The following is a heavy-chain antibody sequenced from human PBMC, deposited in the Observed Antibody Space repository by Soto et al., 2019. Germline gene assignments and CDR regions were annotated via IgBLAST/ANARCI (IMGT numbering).Heavy chain of an antibody. CDR2: MYFSGTT. Sequence: ASETLSLTCIVSGGSISDYYYWTWIRQPAGKVLEWIGRMYFSGTTNYKPSLKSRVTMSLDSSKNQFSLNLSSVTAADTAVYFCARDPGYCTNGVCPIFDSWGQGLLVTVSS. J-gene: IGHJ4*02. D-gene: IGHD2-8*01. CDR1: GGSISDYY. V-gene: IGHV4-4*07. CDR3: ARDPGYCTNGVCPIFDS.